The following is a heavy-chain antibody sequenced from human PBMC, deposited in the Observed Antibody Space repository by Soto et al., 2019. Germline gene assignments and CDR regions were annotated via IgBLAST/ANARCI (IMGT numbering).Heavy chain of an antibody. CDR1: GRTFGNYA. Sequence: EVQLLESGGGLVQPGGSVRLSCAASGRTFGNYAMSWLRQAPGKGLEWVSAISGDSGRTYYADSVKGRFTISRDNAKNTLYLQMNTLRAEDTAVYYCAVTPNCGRDCSAASYWYFDIWGRGTLVTVSS. CDR2: ISGDSGRT. J-gene: IGHJ2*01. V-gene: IGHV3-23*01. CDR3: AVTPNCGRDCSAASYWYFDI. D-gene: IGHD2-21*02.